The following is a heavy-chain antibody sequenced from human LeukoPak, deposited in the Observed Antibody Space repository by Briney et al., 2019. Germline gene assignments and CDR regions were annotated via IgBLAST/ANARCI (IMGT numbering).Heavy chain of an antibody. J-gene: IGHJ3*02. CDR3: TRVIRLFYYDYVWGSYPNAFEI. D-gene: IGHD3-16*02. CDR2: IRSKAYSVTT. V-gene: IGHV3-49*04. Sequence: PGGSLRLSCTASAGFTLGDYAMSWVRPAPGKGLEWVGFIRSKAYSVTTGYAASVKGRFTISRDDSKSIVYLQMNSLKTEDTAVYYCTRVIRLFYYDYVWGSYPNAFEIWGQGTAVIVSS. CDR1: AGFTLGDYA.